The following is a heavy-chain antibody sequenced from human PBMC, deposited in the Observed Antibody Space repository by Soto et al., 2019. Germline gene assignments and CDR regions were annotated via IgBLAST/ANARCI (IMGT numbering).Heavy chain of an antibody. J-gene: IGHJ6*02. CDR3: ARFNVDTAMVPVYGMDV. Sequence: QLQLQESGPGLVKPSETLSLTCTVSGGSISSSSYYWGWIRQPPGKGLEWIGSIYYSGSTYYNPSLKSRVTISVDTSKNQFSLKLSSVTAADTAVYYCARFNVDTAMVPVYGMDVWGQGTTVTVSS. CDR2: IYYSGST. V-gene: IGHV4-39*01. CDR1: GGSISSSSYY. D-gene: IGHD5-18*01.